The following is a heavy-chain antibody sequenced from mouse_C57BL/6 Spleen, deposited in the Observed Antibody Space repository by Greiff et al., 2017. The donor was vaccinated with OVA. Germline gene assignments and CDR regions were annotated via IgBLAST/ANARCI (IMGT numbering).Heavy chain of an antibody. CDR3: VRQGSGLGFDY. Sequence: VQLKESGGGLVQPKGSLKLSCAASGFSFNTYALNWVRQAPGKGLEWVARIRSKSNNYATYYADSVKDRFTISRDDSESMLYLQMNNLKTEDTAMYYCVRQGSGLGFDYWGQGTTLTVSS. CDR1: GFSFNTYA. D-gene: IGHD3-2*02. J-gene: IGHJ2*01. V-gene: IGHV10-1*01. CDR2: IRSKSNNYAT.